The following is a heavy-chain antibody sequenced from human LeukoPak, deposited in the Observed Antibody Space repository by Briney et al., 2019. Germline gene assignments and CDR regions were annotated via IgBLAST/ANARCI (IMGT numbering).Heavy chain of an antibody. CDR3: ARGVGPYYYDSSGYHKTYYYYYYMDV. CDR2: MNPNSGNT. Sequence: ASVKVSRKASGYTFTSYDINWVRQATGQGLEWMGWMNPNSGNTGYAQKFQGRVTMTRNTSISTAYMELSSLRSADTAVYYCARGVGPYYYDSSGYHKTYYYYYYMDVWGKGTTVTVSS. J-gene: IGHJ6*03. D-gene: IGHD3-22*01. V-gene: IGHV1-8*01. CDR1: GYTFTSYD.